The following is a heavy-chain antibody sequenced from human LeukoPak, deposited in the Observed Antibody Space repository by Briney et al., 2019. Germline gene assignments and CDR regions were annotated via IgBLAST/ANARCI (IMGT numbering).Heavy chain of an antibody. Sequence: GGSLRLSCAASGLSFSTYGMNWVRQAPGKGLEWVSSISGSTNYIYYADSLKGRFTISRDNAKNSLYLQMNSLRAEDMALYYCAKASTRSFTSGYYGDAFDIWGQGTMVSVSS. D-gene: IGHD3-22*01. CDR3: AKASTRSFTSGYYGDAFDI. V-gene: IGHV3-21*04. CDR2: ISGSTNYI. J-gene: IGHJ3*02. CDR1: GLSFSTYG.